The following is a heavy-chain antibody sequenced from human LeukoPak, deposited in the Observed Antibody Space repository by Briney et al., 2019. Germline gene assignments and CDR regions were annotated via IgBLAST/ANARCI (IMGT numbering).Heavy chain of an antibody. J-gene: IGHJ4*02. CDR3: ARAEHDILTGYYADY. Sequence: GRSLRLSCAASGFTFSSYAMHWVRQAPGKGLEWVAVISYDGSNKYYADSVKGRFTISRDNSKNTLYLQMNSLRAEDTAVYYCARAEHDILTGYYADYWGQGTLVTVSS. V-gene: IGHV3-30*04. D-gene: IGHD3-9*01. CDR1: GFTFSSYA. CDR2: ISYDGSNK.